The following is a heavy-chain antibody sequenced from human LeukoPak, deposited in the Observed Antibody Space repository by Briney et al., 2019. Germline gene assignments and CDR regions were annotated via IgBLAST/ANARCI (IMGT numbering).Heavy chain of an antibody. D-gene: IGHD1-26*01. J-gene: IGHJ3*02. V-gene: IGHV3-66*01. CDR3: ARVYEWELQPDAFDI. Sequence: GGSLRLSCAASEFSVGSNYMTWVRQAPGKGLEWVSLIYSGGSTYYADSVKGRFTISRDNSKNTLYLQMNSLRAEDTAVYYCARVYEWELQPDAFDIWGQGTMVTVSS. CDR2: IYSGGST. CDR1: EFSVGSNY.